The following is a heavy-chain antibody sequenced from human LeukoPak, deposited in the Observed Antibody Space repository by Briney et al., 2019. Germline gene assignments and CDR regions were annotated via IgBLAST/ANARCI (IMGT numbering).Heavy chain of an antibody. CDR2: VISSRNYM. CDR1: GFSFNTYG. J-gene: IGHJ5*02. D-gene: IGHD2-15*01. V-gene: IGHV3-21*01. Sequence: GGSLRLSCAASGFSFNTYGMNWVRQAPGKELEWVSSVISSRNYMYYSDSVKGRFTISRDNAKNSLYLQMNSLRAEDTAVYYCARGESRYCSGGSCYVWFDPWGQGTLVTVSS. CDR3: ARGESRYCSGGSCYVWFDP.